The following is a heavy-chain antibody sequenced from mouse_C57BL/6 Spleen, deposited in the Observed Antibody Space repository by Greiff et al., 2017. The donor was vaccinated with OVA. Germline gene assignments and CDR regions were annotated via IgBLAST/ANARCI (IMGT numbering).Heavy chain of an antibody. CDR1: GFTFSDYG. J-gene: IGHJ1*03. V-gene: IGHV5-15*04. D-gene: IGHD1-1*01. CDR3: ARRGYGSSQYFDV. CDR2: ISNLAYSI. Sequence: EVMLVESGGGLVQPGGSLKLSCAASGFTFSDYGMAWVRQAPRKGPEWVAFISNLAYSIYYADTVTGRFTISRENAKNTLYLEMSSLRSEDTAMYYCARRGYGSSQYFDVWGTGTTVTVSS.